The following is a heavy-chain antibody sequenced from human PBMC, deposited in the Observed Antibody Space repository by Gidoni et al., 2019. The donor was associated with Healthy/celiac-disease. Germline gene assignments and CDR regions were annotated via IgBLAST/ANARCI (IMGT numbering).Heavy chain of an antibody. CDR2: ISYDGSNT. CDR3: DTPVGAAQSGY. V-gene: IGHV3-30-3*01. D-gene: IGHD1-26*01. Sequence: VQLVEPGGGVVQPGRSLILYCEHSGFTFSSYAMHWVRQGPGKGLEWVAVISYDGSNTYYADSVKGRVTISRDNSKNTLYLQMNSLRAEDTAVYYCDTPVGAAQSGYWGQGTLVTVSS. CDR1: GFTFSSYA. J-gene: IGHJ4*02.